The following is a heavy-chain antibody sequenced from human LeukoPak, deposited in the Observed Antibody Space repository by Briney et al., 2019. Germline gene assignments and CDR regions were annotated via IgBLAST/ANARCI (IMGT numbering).Heavy chain of an antibody. CDR2: IYYSGST. CDR1: GGSISSYY. D-gene: IGHD6-13*01. J-gene: IGHJ4*02. Sequence: PSETLSLTCTVSGGSISSYYWSWIRQPPGKGLEWIGYIYYSGSTNYNPSLKSRVIISVDTPKNQFSLKLTSVTAADTAVYYCARQNPAASGQDLDYWGQGTLVTVSS. CDR3: ARQNPAASGQDLDY. V-gene: IGHV4-59*08.